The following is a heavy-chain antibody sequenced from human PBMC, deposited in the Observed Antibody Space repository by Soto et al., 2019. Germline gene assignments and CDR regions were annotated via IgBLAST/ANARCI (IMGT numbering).Heavy chain of an antibody. CDR1: GFTFSSYG. CDR3: ARDKLVGAVAASSFDY. J-gene: IGHJ4*02. V-gene: IGHV3-33*01. CDR2: IWYDGSNN. D-gene: IGHD6-19*01. Sequence: QVQLVESGGGVVQPGRSLRLSCAAPGFTFSSYGMHWVRQAPGKGLEWVAVIWYDGSNNYNADSVKGLYIISRDHSRNTLYLQMNSPRSEDTAVYYCARDKLVGAVAASSFDYWGQGTLVTVSS.